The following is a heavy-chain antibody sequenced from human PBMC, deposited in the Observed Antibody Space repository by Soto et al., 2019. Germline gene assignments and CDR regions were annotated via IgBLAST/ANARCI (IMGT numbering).Heavy chain of an antibody. D-gene: IGHD6-19*01. Sequence: QCQRVQSGAAVKNPGASVKVSFKPPGYTFPTYAISWVPQAPGQGLEWMGWISAYNGNTNYAQKLQGRVTMTTDTSTSTAYMELRSLRSDDTAVYYCARAPSSGWYTSFDPWGQGTLVTVSS. CDR1: GYTFPTYA. V-gene: IGHV1-18*01. CDR3: ARAPSSGWYTSFDP. CDR2: ISAYNGNT. J-gene: IGHJ5*02.